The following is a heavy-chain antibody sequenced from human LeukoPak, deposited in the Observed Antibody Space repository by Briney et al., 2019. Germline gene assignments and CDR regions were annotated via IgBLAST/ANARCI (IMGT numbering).Heavy chain of an antibody. J-gene: IGHJ4*02. CDR2: INPNSGGT. D-gene: IGHD3-22*01. CDR1: GYTFTGYY. Sequence: GASVKVSCKASGYTFTGYYMHWVRQAPGQGLEWMGWINPNSGGTNYAQKFQGRVTMTRDTSISTAYMERSRLRSDDTAVYYCARDRPEYYYDSSGYMVHYFDYWGQGTLVTVSS. CDR3: ARDRPEYYYDSSGYMVHYFDY. V-gene: IGHV1-2*02.